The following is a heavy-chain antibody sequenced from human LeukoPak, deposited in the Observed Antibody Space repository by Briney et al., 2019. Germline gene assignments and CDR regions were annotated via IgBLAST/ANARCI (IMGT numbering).Heavy chain of an antibody. CDR2: ISNDGTST. J-gene: IGHJ4*02. CDR1: GLTFSNYW. D-gene: IGHD6-19*01. Sequence: PGGSLRLSCAVSGLTFSNYWMHWVRQAPGKGLVWVSRISNDGTSTSYADSVKGRFTISRDNAKNTLYLQMNSLRGEDTAVYYCARAFGYSSGWYDYWGQGTLVTVSS. CDR3: ARAFGYSSGWYDY. V-gene: IGHV3-74*01.